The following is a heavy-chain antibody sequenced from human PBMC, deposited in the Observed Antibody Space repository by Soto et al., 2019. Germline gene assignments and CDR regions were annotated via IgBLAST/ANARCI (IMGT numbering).Heavy chain of an antibody. Sequence: SETLSLTCTVSGGSISSYYWSWIRQPPGKGLEWIGYIYYSGSTNYNPSLKSRVTISVDTSKNQFSLKLSSVTAADTAVYYCGGIAVAGTYFDYWGRGTLVTVSS. CDR1: GGSISSYY. J-gene: IGHJ4*02. CDR3: GGIAVAGTYFDY. V-gene: IGHV4-59*01. D-gene: IGHD6-19*01. CDR2: IYYSGST.